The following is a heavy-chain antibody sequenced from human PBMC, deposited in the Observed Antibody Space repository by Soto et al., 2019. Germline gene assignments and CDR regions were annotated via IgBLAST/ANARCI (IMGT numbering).Heavy chain of an antibody. J-gene: IGHJ4*02. V-gene: IGHV1-18*01. CDR3: ARVPYYDSSGMGYFDY. CDR2: ISAYNGNT. D-gene: IGHD3-22*01. Sequence: ASVKVSCKASGYTFTSYGTSWVRQAPGQGLEWMGWISAYNGNTNYAQKLQGRVTMTTDTSTSTAYMELRSLRSDDAAVYYCARVPYYDSSGMGYFDYWGQGTLVTVSS. CDR1: GYTFTSYG.